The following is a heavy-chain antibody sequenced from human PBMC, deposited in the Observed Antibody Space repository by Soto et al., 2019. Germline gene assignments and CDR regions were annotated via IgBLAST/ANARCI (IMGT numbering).Heavy chain of an antibody. D-gene: IGHD3-9*01. Sequence: QLQLVQSAAEVKKPGASVRVSCQAYGYPFIKYGISWIRQAPEQGLEWMGWIKVDSGYTNYAQKFQGRVTMTADTSSDTAFMELRSLRRDDTAVYFCATSYDTGFDPWGQGTLVSVSS. V-gene: IGHV1-18*04. CDR1: GYPFIKYG. CDR2: IKVDSGYT. CDR3: ATSYDTGFDP. J-gene: IGHJ5*02.